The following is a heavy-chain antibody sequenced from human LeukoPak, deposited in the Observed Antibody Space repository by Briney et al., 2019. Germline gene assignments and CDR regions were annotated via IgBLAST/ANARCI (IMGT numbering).Heavy chain of an antibody. D-gene: IGHD2-2*02. CDR1: GYSISSGYY. J-gene: IGHJ4*02. Sequence: PSETLSLTCAVSGYSISSGYYWGWIRQPPGKGLEWIGNIYHSGSTYKNPSLKSRVTISLDTSKNQFSLELGSVTAADTAMYYCARLSGAPVRHPIYHCDYWGQGTLVSVSS. CDR3: ARLSGAPVRHPIYHCDY. CDR2: IYHSGST. V-gene: IGHV4-38-2*01.